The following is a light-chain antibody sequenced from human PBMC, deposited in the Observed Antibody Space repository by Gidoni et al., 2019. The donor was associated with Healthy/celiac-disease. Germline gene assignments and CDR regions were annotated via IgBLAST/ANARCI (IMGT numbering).Light chain of an antibody. J-gene: IGKJ4*01. CDR3: QQRSNWPPDIT. CDR2: DAS. V-gene: IGKV3-11*01. Sequence: EIVLTQSPATLSLSPGERATLSCRASQRVSSYLAWYQQKPGQAPRLLIYDASNRATGIPARFSGSGSGTAFTLTSSSLEPEDFAVYYCQQRSNWPPDITFXGXTKVXIK. CDR1: QRVSSY.